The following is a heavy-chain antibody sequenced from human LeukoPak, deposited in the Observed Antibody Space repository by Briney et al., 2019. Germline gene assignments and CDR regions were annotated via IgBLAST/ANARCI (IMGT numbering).Heavy chain of an antibody. CDR1: GFTFSNYS. CDR3: ARANDNYYYYYMDV. V-gene: IGHV3-21*01. D-gene: IGHD3-9*01. CDR2: ISSSSSYI. J-gene: IGHJ6*03. Sequence: GGSLRLSCAASGFTFSNYSMNWVRQAPGKGLEWVSSISSSSSYIYYADSVKGRFTISRDNAKKSLYLQMNSLRAEDTAVYYCARANDNYYYYYMDVWGKGTTVTISS.